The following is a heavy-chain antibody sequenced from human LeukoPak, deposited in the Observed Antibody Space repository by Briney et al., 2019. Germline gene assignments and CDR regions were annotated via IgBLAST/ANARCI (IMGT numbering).Heavy chain of an antibody. J-gene: IGHJ4*02. CDR2: IDQSGRGSS. V-gene: IGHV4-59*05. CDR3: ARTLRFLPYRRFDY. CDR1: GFTFINYS. Sequence: GSLSLSCAASGFTFINYSMNWVRQPPGQGLEGIGSIDQSGRGSSYYNPYLKCRVTIFGDTSKHQFFLRLSSVTAADTAVYYCARTLRFLPYRRFDYWGQGTLVTVPS. D-gene: IGHD3-3*01.